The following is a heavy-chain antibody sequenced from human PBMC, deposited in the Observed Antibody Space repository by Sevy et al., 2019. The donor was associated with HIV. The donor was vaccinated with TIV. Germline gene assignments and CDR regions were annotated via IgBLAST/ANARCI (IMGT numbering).Heavy chain of an antibody. J-gene: IGHJ3*02. D-gene: IGHD3-22*01. CDR3: ARNPNYSDDSSGSVHDAFDI. CDR2: ISYDGTIK. Sequence: GGSLRLSCAASGFTFSRYAMHWVRQAPGKGVEWVTIISYDGTIKYYAESVKGRFTISRDNSKNTLYLQMNSLSTDDTAVYYCARNPNYSDDSSGSVHDAFDIWGQGTTVTVSS. V-gene: IGHV3-30-3*01. CDR1: GFTFSRYA.